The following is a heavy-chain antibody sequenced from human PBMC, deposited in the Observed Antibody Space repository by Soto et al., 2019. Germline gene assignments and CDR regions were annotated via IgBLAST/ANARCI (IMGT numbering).Heavy chain of an antibody. CDR1: GGSISSGGYY. CDR2: IYYSGSP. J-gene: IGHJ4*02. V-gene: IGHV4-31*03. D-gene: IGHD5-18*01. CDR3: ARAGGYSYGVDY. Sequence: QVQLQESGPGLVKPSQTLSLTCTVSGGSISSGGYYWSWIRQHPGKGLEWIGYIYYSGSPYYNPSLKSRVTISVDTSKNQFSLKLSSVTAADTAVYYCARAGGYSYGVDYWGQGTLVTVSS.